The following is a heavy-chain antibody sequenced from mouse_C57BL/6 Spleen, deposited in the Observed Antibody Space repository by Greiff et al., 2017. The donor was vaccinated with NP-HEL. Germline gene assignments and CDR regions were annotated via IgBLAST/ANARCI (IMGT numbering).Heavy chain of an antibody. D-gene: IGHD1-1*01. CDR1: GFSLTSYG. CDR3: ARHYYGSSYDWYFDV. J-gene: IGHJ1*03. Sequence: VQLQQSGPGLVQPSQSLSITCTVSGFSLTSYGVHWVRQSPGKGLEWLGVIWSGGSTDYNAAFISRLSISKDNSKSQVFFKMNSLQADDTAIYYCARHYYGSSYDWYFDVWGTGTTVTVSS. CDR2: IWSGGST. V-gene: IGHV2-2*01.